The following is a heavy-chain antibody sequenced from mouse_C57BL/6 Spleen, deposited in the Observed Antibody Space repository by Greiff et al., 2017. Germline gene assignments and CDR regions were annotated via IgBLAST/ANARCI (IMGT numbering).Heavy chain of an antibody. D-gene: IGHD1-1*01. V-gene: IGHV1-4*01. J-gene: IGHJ3*01. CDR1: GYTFTSYT. CDR2: INPSCGYP. CDR3: ARSGYYGSSPFAY. Sequence: QVQLQQSGAELARPGASVKMSCKASGYTFTSYTMHWVKQRPGPGLEWIGYINPSCGYPKYNQKFKDKATLTADKSSSTAYMQLSSLTSEDSADYYGARSGYYGSSPFAYWGQGTLVTVSA.